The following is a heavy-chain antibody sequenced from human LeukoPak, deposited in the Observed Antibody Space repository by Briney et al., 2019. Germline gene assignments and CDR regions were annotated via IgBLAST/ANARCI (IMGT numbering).Heavy chain of an antibody. D-gene: IGHD3-9*01. CDR3: ARGSEETYYDILTGYYPALDY. CDR2: INPNSGGT. J-gene: IGHJ4*02. CDR1: GYTFTGYY. V-gene: IGHV1-2*02. Sequence: ASVKVSCKASGYTFTGYYMHWVRQAPGQGLEWMGWINPNSGGTNYAQKFQGRVTMTRDTSISTAYMELSSLRSEDTAVYYCARGSEETYYDILTGYYPALDYWGQGTLVTVSS.